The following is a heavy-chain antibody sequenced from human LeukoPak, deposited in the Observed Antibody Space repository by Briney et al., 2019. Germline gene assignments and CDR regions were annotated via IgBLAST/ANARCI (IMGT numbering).Heavy chain of an antibody. D-gene: IGHD6-25*01. CDR3: ATARLGSGLEGAFDL. Sequence: SGTLSLTCTVSGGSISSYHWSWIRQPPGKGLEWIGYIYYSGSTNYNPSLKSRVTISVDTSKKHFSLKLSSVTAADTAVYYCATARLGSGLEGAFDLWGQGTMVTVSS. J-gene: IGHJ3*01. CDR2: IYYSGST. V-gene: IGHV4-59*01. CDR1: GGSISSYH.